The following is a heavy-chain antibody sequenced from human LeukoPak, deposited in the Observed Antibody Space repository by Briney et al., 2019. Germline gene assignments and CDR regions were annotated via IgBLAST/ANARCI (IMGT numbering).Heavy chain of an antibody. V-gene: IGHV1-69*01. CDR1: GGTFSSYA. D-gene: IGHD4-23*01. Sequence: GSSVKVSCKASGGTFSSYAISWVRQAPGQGLEWMGGIIPIFGTANYAQKFQGRVTITADESTSTAYMELSSLRSEDTAVYYCASDYSGNSAFDIWGQGTMVTVSS. J-gene: IGHJ3*02. CDR3: ASDYSGNSAFDI. CDR2: IIPIFGTA.